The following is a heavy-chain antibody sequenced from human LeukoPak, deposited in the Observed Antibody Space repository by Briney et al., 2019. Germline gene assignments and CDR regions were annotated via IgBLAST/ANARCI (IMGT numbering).Heavy chain of an antibody. CDR1: GYTFTSYA. J-gene: IGHJ5*02. Sequence: ASVKVSCKASGYTFTSYAMHWVRPAPGQRLEWMGWINAGNGNTKYSQKFQGRVTITRDTSASTAYMELSSLRSEDTAVYYCARDRVRIAAAGTLNWFDPWGQGTLVTVSS. CDR2: INAGNGNT. V-gene: IGHV1-3*01. D-gene: IGHD6-13*01. CDR3: ARDRVRIAAAGTLNWFDP.